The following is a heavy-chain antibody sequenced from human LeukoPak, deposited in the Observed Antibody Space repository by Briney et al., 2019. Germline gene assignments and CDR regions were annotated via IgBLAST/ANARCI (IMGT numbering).Heavy chain of an antibody. J-gene: IGHJ6*02. V-gene: IGHV3-7*01. D-gene: IGHD4-17*01. CDR2: IKQDGSEK. Sequence: GGSLRLSCAASGFTFTRYWMSWARQAAGKRVEGVANIKQDGSEKYSVDSVKGRFTVSRDNAKNSLYLQMNSLRAEHTAVYYCARINNDYGDYDYYYGMDVWGQGTTVTVSS. CDR1: GFTFTRYW. CDR3: ARINNDYGDYDYYYGMDV.